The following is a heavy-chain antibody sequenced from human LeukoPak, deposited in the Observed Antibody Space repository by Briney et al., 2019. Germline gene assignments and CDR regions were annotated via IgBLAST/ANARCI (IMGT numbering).Heavy chain of an antibody. CDR3: ARGIPRGITAAGPDY. CDR1: GFTFSSYA. Sequence: PGRSLRLSCAASGFTFSSYAMHWVRQAPGKGLEWVAVISYDGSNKYYADSVKGRFTISRDNAKNSLYLQMNSLRAEGTAVYYCARGIPRGITAAGPDYWGQGTLVTVSS. CDR2: ISYDGSNK. V-gene: IGHV3-30-3*01. D-gene: IGHD6-13*01. J-gene: IGHJ4*02.